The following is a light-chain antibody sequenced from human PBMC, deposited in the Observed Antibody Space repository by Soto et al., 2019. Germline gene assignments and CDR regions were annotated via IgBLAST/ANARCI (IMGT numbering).Light chain of an antibody. CDR1: RSNIGNSA. J-gene: IGLJ3*02. CDR3: ATWDDSLNARGV. CDR2: NNN. Sequence: QSVLTQTPSASGTPGQTVTMSCSGSRSNIGNSAVSWYQQFPGTAPKLLINNNNQRPSGVPDRFSGSKSGTSASLAISGLQSEDEADYYCATWDDSLNARGVFGGGTKLTVL. V-gene: IGLV1-44*01.